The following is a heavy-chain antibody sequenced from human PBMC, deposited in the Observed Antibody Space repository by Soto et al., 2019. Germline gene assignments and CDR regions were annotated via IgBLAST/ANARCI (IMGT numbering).Heavy chain of an antibody. V-gene: IGHV1-2*02. J-gene: IGHJ4*02. D-gene: IGHD5-18*01. CDR3: VHTGYSYDPFGY. CDR1: GYTFSDYY. CDR2: ISPKSGGT. Sequence: ASVKVSCKASGYTFSDYYLHWVRQAPGQGLEWMGWISPKSGGTHFAPKFEGRVTLTTDTSISTAFMEVSRLSSDDTAVYYCVHTGYSYDPFGYWGRGTLVTVSS.